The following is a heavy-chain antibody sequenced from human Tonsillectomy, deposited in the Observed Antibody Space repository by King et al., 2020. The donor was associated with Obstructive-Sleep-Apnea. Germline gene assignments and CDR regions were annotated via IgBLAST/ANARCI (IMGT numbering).Heavy chain of an antibody. CDR2: INHSGST. D-gene: IGHD3-22*01. J-gene: IGHJ5*02. V-gene: IGHV4-34*01. CDR3: ARSSGAVSVNWFDP. CDR1: GGSFSDYY. Sequence: VQLQQWGAGLLKPSETLSLTCAVYGGSFSDYYWSWIRQPPGKGLEWIGEINHSGSTNYNPSLKSRVTISVDTSKNQFSLNLSSVTAADTAVYYCARSSGAVSVNWFDPWGQEPWSPSPQ.